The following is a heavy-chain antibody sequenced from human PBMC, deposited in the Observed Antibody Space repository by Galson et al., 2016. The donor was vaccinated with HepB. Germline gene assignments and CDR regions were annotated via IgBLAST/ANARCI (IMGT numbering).Heavy chain of an antibody. CDR1: GFTFSSYW. D-gene: IGHD2-21*01. Sequence: LRLSCAASGFTFSSYWMHWLRQAPGKGLEWVSSFGFIGGGTTYADSVKGRFSISRDTSTNTLFLEMNSLRAEDTAVYYCAKSRDYWYFDLWGRGTLVTVSS. V-gene: IGHV3-23*01. J-gene: IGHJ2*01. CDR3: AKSRDYWYFDL. CDR2: FGFIGGGT.